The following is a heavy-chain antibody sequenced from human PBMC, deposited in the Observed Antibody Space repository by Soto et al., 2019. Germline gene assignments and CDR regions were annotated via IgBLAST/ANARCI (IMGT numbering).Heavy chain of an antibody. CDR1: GFTFSSYA. CDR2: ISSDGSNK. Sequence: QVQLVESGGGVGQPGRSLRLSCAASGFTFSSYAMHWVRQAPGKGLEWVAVISSDGSNKYYADSVKGRFTISRDNSKNTLYLQMNSLRAEDTAVYYCARWSYDGDYVVWGLGTLVTVSS. CDR3: ARWSYDGDYVV. J-gene: IGHJ4*02. V-gene: IGHV3-30-3*01. D-gene: IGHD4-17*01.